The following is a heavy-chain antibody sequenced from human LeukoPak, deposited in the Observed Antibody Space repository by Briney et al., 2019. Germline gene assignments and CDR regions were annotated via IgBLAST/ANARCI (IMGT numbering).Heavy chain of an antibody. J-gene: IGHJ4*02. V-gene: IGHV4-59*01. Sequence: SETLSLTCTVSGGALSSYYRSWIRQPPGKGLEWIGYIYYSGSTNYNPSLKSRVTISVDTSKNQFSLKLSSVTAADTAVYYCARENPYYYDSSGPFYYFDYWGQGTLVTVSS. D-gene: IGHD3-22*01. CDR2: IYYSGST. CDR1: GGALSSYY. CDR3: ARENPYYYDSSGPFYYFDY.